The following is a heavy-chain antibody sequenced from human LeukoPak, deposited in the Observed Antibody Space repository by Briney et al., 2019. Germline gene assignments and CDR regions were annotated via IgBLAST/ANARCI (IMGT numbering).Heavy chain of an antibody. D-gene: IGHD2-15*01. Sequence: PGGSLRLSCAASGFTFSSYAIHWVRQAPRKGLVWVSRISTDGYTTDYADFVQGRFTASRDNTKNTWSLEMNSLRAEDTAVYYCVVGGSPGYWGQGTLVTVSS. CDR1: GFTFSSYA. V-gene: IGHV3-74*01. CDR2: ISTDGYTT. CDR3: VVGGSPGY. J-gene: IGHJ4*02.